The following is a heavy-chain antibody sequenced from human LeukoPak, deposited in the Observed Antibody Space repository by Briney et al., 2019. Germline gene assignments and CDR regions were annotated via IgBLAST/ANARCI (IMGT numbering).Heavy chain of an antibody. Sequence: PGGSLRLSCAASGFTFSSYSMNWVRQAPGKGLEWVSGISGSGASTYYADSVKGRFTISRDNSKNTLYLQMKTLRAEDTAVYYCAKAAVVIPDYWGQGTLVTVSS. CDR1: GFTFSSYS. V-gene: IGHV3-23*01. D-gene: IGHD3-22*01. J-gene: IGHJ4*02. CDR3: AKAAVVIPDY. CDR2: ISGSGAST.